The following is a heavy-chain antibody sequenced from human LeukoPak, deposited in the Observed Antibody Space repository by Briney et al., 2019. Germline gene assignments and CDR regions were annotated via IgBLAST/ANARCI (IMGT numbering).Heavy chain of an antibody. CDR3: ARVQRTNFDY. CDR1: GGSISSSSYY. Sequence: PSETLSLTCTVSGGSISSSSYYRGWIRQPPGKGLEWIGSIYYSGSTYYNPSLKSRVTISVDTSKNQFSLKLSSVTAADTAVYYCARVQRTNFDYWGQGTLVTVSS. J-gene: IGHJ4*02. V-gene: IGHV4-39*01. CDR2: IYYSGST.